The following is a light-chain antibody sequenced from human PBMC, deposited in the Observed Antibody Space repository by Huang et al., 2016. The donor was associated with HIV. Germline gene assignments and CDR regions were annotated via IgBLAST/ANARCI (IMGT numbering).Light chain of an antibody. CDR2: GAS. V-gene: IGKV3-20*01. CDR3: QQYGGSPLT. Sequence: EIVLTQSPGTLSLSPGERATLSCRASQSVSNYLAGYQQKPGQAPRLLLYGASSRATGIPDRFSGSGSGTEFTITISRLEPEDFAFYYCQQYGGSPLTFGGGIKVETK. J-gene: IGKJ4*01. CDR1: QSVSNY.